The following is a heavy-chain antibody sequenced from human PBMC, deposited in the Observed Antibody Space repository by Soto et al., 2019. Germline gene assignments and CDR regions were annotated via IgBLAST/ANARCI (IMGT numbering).Heavy chain of an antibody. D-gene: IGHD3-10*01. CDR1: GYTFTSYD. J-gene: IGHJ6*02. Sequence: ASVKVSCKASGYTFTSYDINWVRQATGQGLEWMGWMNPNSGNTGYAQKFQGRVTMTRNTSISTAYMELSSLRSEDTAVYYCAREYYYGSASYRGMDVWGQGTTVTVSS. CDR2: MNPNSGNT. CDR3: AREYYYGSASYRGMDV. V-gene: IGHV1-8*01.